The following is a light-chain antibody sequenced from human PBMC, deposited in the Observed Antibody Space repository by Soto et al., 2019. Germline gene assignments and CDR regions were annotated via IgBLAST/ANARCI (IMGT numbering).Light chain of an antibody. CDR3: QQHNSSPST. V-gene: IGKV1-5*01. Sequence: DIPMTQSPSTLSASVGDRVTITCRASQTISDWVAWYQQRPGKAPKLLIYDASTLESGVPSRFSGSGSGTKFTLTITSLQPDDSATYYCQQHNSSPSTFGQGTKVEIK. CDR2: DAS. CDR1: QTISDW. J-gene: IGKJ1*01.